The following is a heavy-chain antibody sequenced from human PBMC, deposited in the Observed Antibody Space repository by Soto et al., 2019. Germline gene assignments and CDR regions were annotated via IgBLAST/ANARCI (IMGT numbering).Heavy chain of an antibody. CDR3: ARFHCSGGSCYLDP. V-gene: IGHV1-8*01. J-gene: IGHJ5*02. D-gene: IGHD2-15*01. Sequence: QVQLVQSGAAVKKPGASVKVSCKASGYTFTSYDINWVRQATGQGLEWMGWMNPNSGNTGYAQKFQGRVTMTRNTSISTAYMELSSLRSEDTAVYYCARFHCSGGSCYLDPWGQGTLVTVSS. CDR1: GYTFTSYD. CDR2: MNPNSGNT.